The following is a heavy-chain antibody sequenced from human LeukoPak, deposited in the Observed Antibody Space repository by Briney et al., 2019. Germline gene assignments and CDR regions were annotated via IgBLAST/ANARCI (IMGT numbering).Heavy chain of an antibody. Sequence: SETLSLTCAVPVGSLTSGGYSWSWFRQPPGKGLEWIGYIYNSGSTYYNPSLKSRVTISVDRSKNQFSLKVSSVTAADTAVYYCARRDSGTYAYWGQGILVTVSS. J-gene: IGHJ4*02. CDR2: IYNSGST. D-gene: IGHD3-10*01. CDR1: VGSLTSGGYS. V-gene: IGHV4-30-2*01. CDR3: ARRDSGTYAY.